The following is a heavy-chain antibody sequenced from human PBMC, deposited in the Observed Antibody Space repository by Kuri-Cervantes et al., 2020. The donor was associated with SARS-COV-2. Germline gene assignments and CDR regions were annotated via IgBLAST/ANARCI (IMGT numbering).Heavy chain of an antibody. V-gene: IGHV3-74*01. D-gene: IGHD3-3*01. CDR2: INSDGSST. Sequence: ESLKISCAASGFTFSSYWMHWVRQAPGKGLVWVSRINSDGSSTSYADSVKGRFTISRDNAKNTLYLQMKSLRAEDTAVYYCARDSDFWSGYYTGIVAFDIWGQGTMVTVSS. CDR1: GFTFSSYW. CDR3: ARDSDFWSGYYTGIVAFDI. J-gene: IGHJ3*02.